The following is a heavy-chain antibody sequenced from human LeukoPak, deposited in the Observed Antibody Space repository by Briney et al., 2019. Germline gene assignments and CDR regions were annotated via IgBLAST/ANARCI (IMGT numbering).Heavy chain of an antibody. CDR3: ARLSTSVAGGDH. CDR2: IKKDGSEE. J-gene: IGHJ4*02. D-gene: IGHD6-19*01. CDR1: GFSFSTSW. V-gene: IGHV3-7*01. Sequence: PGGSLRLSCTASGFSFSTSWMSWVRQTPGKGLEWVANIKKDGSEEYYVDSVKARFTISRDNANNPLYLQLNSLIVEDTAVYYCARLSTSVAGGDHWGQGTLVTVSS.